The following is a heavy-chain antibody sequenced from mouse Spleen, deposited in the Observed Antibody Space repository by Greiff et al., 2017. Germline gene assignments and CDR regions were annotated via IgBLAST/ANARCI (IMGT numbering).Heavy chain of an antibody. CDR1: GYTFTDYY. J-gene: IGHJ2*01. D-gene: IGHD4-1*02. Sequence: VQLQQSGPVLVKPGASVKMSCKASGYTFTDYYMNWVKQSHGKSLEWIGVINPYNGGTSYNQKFKGKATLTVDKSSSTAYMELNSLTSEDSAVYYCAATGKEGYFDYWGQGTTLTVSS. CDR2: INPYNGGT. CDR3: AATGKEGYFDY. V-gene: IGHV1-19*01.